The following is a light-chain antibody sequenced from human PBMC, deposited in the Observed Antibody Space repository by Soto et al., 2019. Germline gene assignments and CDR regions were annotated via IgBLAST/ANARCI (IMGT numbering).Light chain of an antibody. CDR1: QSVSSY. CDR3: QQYGSSPIT. J-gene: IGKJ5*01. V-gene: IGKV3-11*01. Sequence: EIGLTQSPATLSLSPWERATLSCMASQSVSSYLAWYQQKPGQAPRLLIYDASNRATGIPARFSGSGSGTDFALGINRLEPEDFAVYYCQQYGSSPITFGQGTRLEIK. CDR2: DAS.